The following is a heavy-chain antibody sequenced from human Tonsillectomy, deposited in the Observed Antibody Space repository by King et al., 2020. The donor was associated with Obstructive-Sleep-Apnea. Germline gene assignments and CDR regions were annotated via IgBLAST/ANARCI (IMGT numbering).Heavy chain of an antibody. J-gene: IGHJ4*02. CDR1: GFTFSGFA. CDR3: ARDTKLGAYGGSYLDC. Sequence: VQLVESGGGVVQPGKSLRLSCVASGFTFSGFAMHWVRQAPGKGLEWVAIIWYDGSIEFYADSVKGRFTISRETSKNTLYLQMNSLRAEDTAVYYCARDTKLGAYGGSYLDCWGQGTLVTVSS. V-gene: IGHV3-33*01. D-gene: IGHD1-26*01. CDR2: IWYDGSIE.